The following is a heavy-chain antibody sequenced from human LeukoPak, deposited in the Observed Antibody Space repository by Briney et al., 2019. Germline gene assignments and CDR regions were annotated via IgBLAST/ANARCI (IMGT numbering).Heavy chain of an antibody. CDR3: VSFYETY. J-gene: IGHJ4*02. CDR1: GNYW. Sequence: GGSLRLSCAASGNYWMHWVRQAPGKGLVWVSHINSDGSWTRYADSVKGRFTISKDNAKNTVYLQMNNLRAEDTAVYYCVSFYETYWGRGTLVTVSS. CDR2: INSDGSWT. D-gene: IGHD2-2*01. V-gene: IGHV3-74*01.